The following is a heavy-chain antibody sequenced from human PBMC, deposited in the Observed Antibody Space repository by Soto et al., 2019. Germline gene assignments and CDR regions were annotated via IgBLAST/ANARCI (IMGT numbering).Heavy chain of an antibody. Sequence: QVQLVQSGAEVKKPGASVKVSCKASGYTFTSYAMRWVRQAPGQRLEWMGWINADNGNTKYSQKFQGRVTITRDTAASTAYMGLSSLRSEATAVYYCARASRWFVTDYWGQGTLVTVSS. CDR1: GYTFTSYA. J-gene: IGHJ4*02. D-gene: IGHD6-13*01. CDR2: INADNGNT. CDR3: ARASRWFVTDY. V-gene: IGHV1-3*01.